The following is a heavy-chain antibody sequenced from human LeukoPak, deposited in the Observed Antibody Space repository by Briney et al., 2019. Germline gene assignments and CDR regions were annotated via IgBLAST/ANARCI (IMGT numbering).Heavy chain of an antibody. CDR3: GGGPGY. CDR1: GFIFSSYW. D-gene: IGHD2-15*01. CDR2: INRDGSDQ. J-gene: IGHJ4*02. Sequence: VESLRLSCVASGFIFSSYWLRWVRQAPGKGLEWVANINRDGSDQYYVDSVKGRFTISRDNAKNSLYLQMNSLRAEDTAVYYCGGGPGYWGQGTLVSVSS. V-gene: IGHV3-7*01.